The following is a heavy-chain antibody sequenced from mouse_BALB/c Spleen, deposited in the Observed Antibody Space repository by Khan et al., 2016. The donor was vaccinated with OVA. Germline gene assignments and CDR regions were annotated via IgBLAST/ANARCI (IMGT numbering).Heavy chain of an antibody. J-gene: IGHJ3*01. V-gene: IGHV1S81*02. CDR1: GYTFTSYY. Sequence: QVQLQQSGAELVKPGASVKLSCKASGYTFTSYYMYWVKQRPGQGLEWIGEINPSNGGTNFNEKFTSKATLTVDNSSSTSYMQLSSLTSEDSAVYYCTRSGYGSFAYWGQGTLVTVSA. CDR3: TRSGYGSFAY. CDR2: INPSNGGT. D-gene: IGHD2-2*01.